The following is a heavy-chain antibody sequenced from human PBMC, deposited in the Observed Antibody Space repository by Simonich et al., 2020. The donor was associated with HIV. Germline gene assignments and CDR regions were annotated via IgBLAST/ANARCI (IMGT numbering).Heavy chain of an antibody. D-gene: IGHD3-22*01. Sequence: ITLRESGPPLVKPTQTLTLTCTFSGFSLITSGVGVGWIRPPPGKALERLALIHWNDYKSYSPSLKSRLTITKDTSKNQVVLTMTNMDPVDTATYYCAHLYDSSGYYYVFFQHWGQGTLVTVSS. J-gene: IGHJ1*01. CDR2: IHWNDYK. V-gene: IGHV2-5*01. CDR1: GFSLITSGVG. CDR3: AHLYDSSGYYYVFFQH.